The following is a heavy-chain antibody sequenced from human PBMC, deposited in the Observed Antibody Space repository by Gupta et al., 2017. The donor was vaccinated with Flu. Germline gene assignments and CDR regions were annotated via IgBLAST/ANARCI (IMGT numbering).Heavy chain of an antibody. V-gene: IGHV1-69*01. Sequence: QVRLVQSGAAVKKPGSSVTVSCRASGGTSSTDARSWVRQAPGQGLEWRGGSIPLLGTVKYAPKLQNRVTITTDESTSTGYMELGSLRSGDKAVYVCSTTSQGIVKVVGTFLHGMDVWGQGTPVIVSS. J-gene: IGHJ6*02. CDR2: SIPLLGTV. CDR3: STTSQGIVKVVGTFLHGMDV. CDR1: GGTSSTDA. D-gene: IGHD6-19*01.